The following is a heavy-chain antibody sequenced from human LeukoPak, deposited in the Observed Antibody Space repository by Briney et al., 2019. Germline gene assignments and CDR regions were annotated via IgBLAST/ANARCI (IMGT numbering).Heavy chain of an antibody. V-gene: IGHV4-39*01. CDR3: ARPGKAVAGNGAFDI. D-gene: IGHD6-19*01. CDR2: IYYSGST. Sequence: SETLSLTCAVYGGSFSGYYWGWIRQPPGKGLEWIGSIYYSGSTYYNPSLKSRVTISVDTSKNQFSLKLSSVTAADTAVYYCARPGKAVAGNGAFDIWGQGTMVTVSS. CDR1: GGSFSGYY. J-gene: IGHJ3*02.